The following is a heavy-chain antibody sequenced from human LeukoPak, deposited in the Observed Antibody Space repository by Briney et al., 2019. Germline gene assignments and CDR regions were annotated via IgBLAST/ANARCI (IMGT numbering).Heavy chain of an antibody. CDR3: ARKKGGTDAFDI. Sequence: GGSLRLSCAASGFTFSSYWMHWVRHAPGKGLVWVSRINSDGSSTRYADSVKGRFTISRDNAKNTQYLQMNSLRAEDTAVYYCARKKGGTDAFDIWGQGTMVTVSS. D-gene: IGHD3-16*01. CDR2: INSDGSST. J-gene: IGHJ3*02. CDR1: GFTFSSYW. V-gene: IGHV3-74*01.